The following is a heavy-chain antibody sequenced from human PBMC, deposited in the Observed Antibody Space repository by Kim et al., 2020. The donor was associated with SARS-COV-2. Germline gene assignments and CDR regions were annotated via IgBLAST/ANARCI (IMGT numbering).Heavy chain of an antibody. D-gene: IGHD6-19*01. CDR3: ARGTRQWLVRGPYYYYMHV. V-gene: IGHV4-34*01. Sequence: SETLSLTCAVYGGSFSGYYWSWIRQPPGKGLEWIGEINHSGSTNYNPSLKSRVTISVDTSKNQFSLKLSSVTAADTAVYYCARGTRQWLVRGPYYYYMHVWGKGTTVPVSS. CDR2: INHSGST. CDR1: GGSFSGYY. J-gene: IGHJ6*03.